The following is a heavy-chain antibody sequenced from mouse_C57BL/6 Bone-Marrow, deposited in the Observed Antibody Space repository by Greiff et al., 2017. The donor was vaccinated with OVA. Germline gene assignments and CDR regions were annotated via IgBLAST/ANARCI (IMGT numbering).Heavy chain of an antibody. J-gene: IGHJ3*01. Sequence: QVQLQQPGAELVKPGASVKLSCKASGYTFTSYWMQWVKQRPGQGLEWIGEIDPSDSYTNYNQKFKGKATLTVDTSSSTAYMQLSSLTSEDSAVYYCARECYSYGSRGAYWGQGTLVTVSA. CDR3: ARECYSYGSRGAY. V-gene: IGHV1-50*01. CDR2: IDPSDSYT. CDR1: GYTFTSYW. D-gene: IGHD1-1*01.